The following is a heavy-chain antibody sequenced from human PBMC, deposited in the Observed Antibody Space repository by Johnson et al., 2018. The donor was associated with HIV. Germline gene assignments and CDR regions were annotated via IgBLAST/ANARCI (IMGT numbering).Heavy chain of an antibody. CDR3: ASDYGDYDHAFDI. J-gene: IGHJ3*02. D-gene: IGHD4-17*01. Sequence: QVLLVESGGGVVQPGRSLRLSCVASGYSFRNSAMHWVRQAPGKGLEWVATIWSDGTNKYYGDSVKGRFTVSRDSSKNTLFLQMTSLRVEDTAVYYCASDYGDYDHAFDIWGRGTVVTVTS. CDR1: GYSFRNSA. V-gene: IGHV3-33*01. CDR2: IWSDGTNK.